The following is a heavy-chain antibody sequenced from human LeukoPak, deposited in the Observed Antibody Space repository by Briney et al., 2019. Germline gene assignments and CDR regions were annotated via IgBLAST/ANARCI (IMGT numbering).Heavy chain of an antibody. CDR1: GGTFSSYA. CDR3: ASSGYSSFDP. CDR2: IVPIFGTA. Sequence: ASVKVSCKASGGTFSSYAISWVRQAPGQGLGWMGGIVPIFGTANYAQKFQGRVTITTDESTSTAYMELRSLRSEDTAVYYCASSGYSSFDPWGQGTLVTVSS. V-gene: IGHV1-69*05. D-gene: IGHD6-19*01. J-gene: IGHJ5*02.